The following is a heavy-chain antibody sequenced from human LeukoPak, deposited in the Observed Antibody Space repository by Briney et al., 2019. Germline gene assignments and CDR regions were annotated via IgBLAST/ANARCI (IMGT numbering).Heavy chain of an antibody. V-gene: IGHV3-30*02. CDR2: IRNDGSNK. CDR1: GFTFSSYE. J-gene: IGHJ4*02. D-gene: IGHD6-19*01. CDR3: ARIFSSAWGELGY. Sequence: GGSLRLSCAASGFTFSSYEMNWVRQAPGKGLEWVAFIRNDGSNKYYADSVKGRFTISRDNSKNTLYLQLNSLRAEDTAVYYCARIFSSAWGELGYWGQGTLVTVSS.